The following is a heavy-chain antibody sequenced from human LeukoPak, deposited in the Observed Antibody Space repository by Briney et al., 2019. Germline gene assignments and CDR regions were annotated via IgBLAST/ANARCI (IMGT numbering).Heavy chain of an antibody. Sequence: PGGSLRLSCAASGFTFSSYAMSWVRQAPGKGLEWVSAISGSGGSTYYADSVKGRFTISRDNSKNTLYLQMNSLRAEDTAVYYCAKEKDSNDRLGPETFDYWGQGTLVTVSS. D-gene: IGHD4-11*01. J-gene: IGHJ4*02. CDR3: AKEKDSNDRLGPETFDY. CDR2: ISGSGGST. CDR1: GFTFSSYA. V-gene: IGHV3-23*01.